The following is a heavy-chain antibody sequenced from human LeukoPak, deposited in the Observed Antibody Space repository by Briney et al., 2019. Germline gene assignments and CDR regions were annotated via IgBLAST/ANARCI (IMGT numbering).Heavy chain of an antibody. CDR3: ARERRRDGYNYKDY. D-gene: IGHD5-24*01. Sequence: GGSLGLSCAVSGFTFSAYGMHWVRQAPGKGLEWVAVISYDGSYQAYADSVKGRFTVSRDSSKNTLYLQLNSLRPEDTGLYYCARERRRDGYNYKDYWGQGTQVSVSS. CDR1: GFTFSAYG. CDR2: ISYDGSYQ. J-gene: IGHJ4*02. V-gene: IGHV3-30*04.